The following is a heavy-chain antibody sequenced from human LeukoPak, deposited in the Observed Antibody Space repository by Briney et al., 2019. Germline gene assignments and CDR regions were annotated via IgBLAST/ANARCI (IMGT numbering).Heavy chain of an antibody. CDR3: ARGYYDILTGYGTPFDY. Sequence: QPGGSLRLSCAASGFTFSSYEMNWVRQAPGKGLGWVSYISSSGGTIYYADSVKGRFTISRDNSKNTLYLQMNSLRAEDTAVYYCARGYYDILTGYGTPFDYWGQGTLVTVSS. J-gene: IGHJ4*02. CDR1: GFTFSSYE. D-gene: IGHD3-9*01. V-gene: IGHV3-48*03. CDR2: ISSSGGTI.